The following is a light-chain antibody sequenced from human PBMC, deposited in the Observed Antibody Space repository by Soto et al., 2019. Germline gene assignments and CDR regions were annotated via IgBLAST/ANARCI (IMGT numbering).Light chain of an antibody. CDR3: QSYDSSLSGRGYV. CDR1: SSNIGAGYD. V-gene: IGLV1-40*01. J-gene: IGLJ1*01. Sequence: QSALTQPPSVSGAPGQMVTISCTGSSSNIGAGYDVHWYQQLPGTAPKLLIYGNSNRPSGVPDRFSGSKSGTSASLAITGLQAEDEADYYCQSYDSSLSGRGYVFGTGTKVTVL. CDR2: GNS.